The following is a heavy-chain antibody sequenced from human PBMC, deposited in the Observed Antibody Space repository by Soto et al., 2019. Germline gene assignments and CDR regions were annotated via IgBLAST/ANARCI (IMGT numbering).Heavy chain of an antibody. CDR2: ISWNSGSR. CDR1: GFTFDDYA. V-gene: IGHV3-9*01. Sequence: GGSLRLSCAASGFTFDDYAMHWVRQAPGKGLEWVAGISWNSGSRGYADSVKGRFTISRDNAKNSLYLQMKSLRAEDTALYYCAKGSPRVLWFGELYYWGQGTLVTVSS. D-gene: IGHD3-10*01. CDR3: AKGSPRVLWFGELYY. J-gene: IGHJ4*02.